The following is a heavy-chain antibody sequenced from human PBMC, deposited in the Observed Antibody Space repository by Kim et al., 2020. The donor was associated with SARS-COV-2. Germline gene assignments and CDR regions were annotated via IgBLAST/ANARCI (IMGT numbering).Heavy chain of an antibody. D-gene: IGHD6-25*01. Sequence: GGSLRLSCAASGFTFSRYGVHWVRQAPGKGPEWVAVVWNDVSYVYYADSVKGRFTISRDNSKNTVYLQMNSLRAEDTAVYYCAREEEHSRGYLGDHWGQGTLVSVSS. CDR2: VWNDVSYV. V-gene: IGHV3-33*01. J-gene: IGHJ4*02. CDR3: AREEEHSRGYLGDH. CDR1: GFTFSRYG.